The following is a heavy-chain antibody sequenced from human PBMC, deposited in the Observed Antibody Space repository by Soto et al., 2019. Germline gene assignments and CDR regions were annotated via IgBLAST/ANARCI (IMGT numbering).Heavy chain of an antibody. V-gene: IGHV1-2*02. D-gene: IGHD3-22*01. CDR2: INPNSGGT. Sequence: GAAVKFSCKASGYTFTGYYMHWVRQDPGQGLEWMGWINPNSGGTNYAQKFQGRVTMTRDTSISTAYMELSRLRSDDTAVYYCASGKVYYDSSGPGDYWGQGTLVTVSS. J-gene: IGHJ4*02. CDR3: ASGKVYYDSSGPGDY. CDR1: GYTFTGYY.